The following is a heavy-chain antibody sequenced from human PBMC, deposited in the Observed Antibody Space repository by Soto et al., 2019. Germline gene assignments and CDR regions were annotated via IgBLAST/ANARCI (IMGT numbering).Heavy chain of an antibody. D-gene: IGHD1-20*01. J-gene: IGHJ5*02. CDR3: ARYNAPSLAGNWFDP. V-gene: IGHV5-51*01. CDR2: IYPDDSTT. CDR1: GYGFRDYW. Sequence: PGESLKISCKVSGYGFRDYWIGWVRQMPGKGLEWMGIIYPDDSTTIYSPSFQGQVTISADKSVKTASLQWSSLKASDTAMYYCARYNAPSLAGNWFDPWGQGTLVTVS.